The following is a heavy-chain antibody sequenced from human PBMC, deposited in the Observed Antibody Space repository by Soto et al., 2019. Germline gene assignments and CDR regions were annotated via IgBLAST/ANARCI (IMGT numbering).Heavy chain of an antibody. D-gene: IGHD3-10*01. CDR3: ARDPHYRLYYYMDV. V-gene: IGHV1-69*04. CDR2: IIPILGIA. J-gene: IGHJ6*03. CDR1: GGTFSSYT. Sequence: LVKVSCKASGGTFSSYTISWVRQAPGQGLEWMGRIIPILGIANYAQKFQGRVTITADKSTSTAYMELSSLRSEDTAVYYCARDPHYRLYYYMDVWGKGTTVTVSS.